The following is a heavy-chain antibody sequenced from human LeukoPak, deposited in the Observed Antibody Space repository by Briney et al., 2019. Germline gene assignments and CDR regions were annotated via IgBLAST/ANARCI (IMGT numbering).Heavy chain of an antibody. CDR2: IYHSGST. CDR3: ARAVGDLHWFDP. Sequence: SETLSLTCTVSGGSISSSNWWSWVRQPPGKGLEWIGEIYHSGSTNYNPSLKSRVTISVDKSKNQFSLKLSSVTAADTAVYYCARAVGDLHWFDPWGQGTLVTVSS. J-gene: IGHJ5*02. V-gene: IGHV4-4*02. D-gene: IGHD3-16*01. CDR1: GGSISSSNW.